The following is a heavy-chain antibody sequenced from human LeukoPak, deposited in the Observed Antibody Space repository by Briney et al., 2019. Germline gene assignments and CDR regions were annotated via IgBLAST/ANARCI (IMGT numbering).Heavy chain of an antibody. CDR1: GGSTSSSGSY. CDR3: ARVMTARREDLNWFDP. D-gene: IGHD6-6*01. Sequence: SETLSLTCTVSGGSTSSSGSYWGWIRQPPGKGLEWIGSIYYSGNTYNPSLKSRVTISVDTSKNQSSMNLTSVNAADTAVYYCARVMTARREDLNWFDPWGQGTLVTVSS. CDR2: IYYSGNT. J-gene: IGHJ5*02. V-gene: IGHV4-39*07.